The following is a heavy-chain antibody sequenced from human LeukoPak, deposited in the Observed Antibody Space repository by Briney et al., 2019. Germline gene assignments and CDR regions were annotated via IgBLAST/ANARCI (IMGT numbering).Heavy chain of an antibody. CDR2: INQDGSKE. J-gene: IGHJ4*02. CDR3: VRDGGVSGYDLLDY. V-gene: IGHV3-7*01. D-gene: IGHD5-12*01. Sequence: GGSLRLSCAASGFTFSNYWMTWVRQAPGKGLEWVAHINQDGSKEYYLDSVKARFTISRDNAKNSLSLQMNSLRAEDTAVYYCVRDGGVSGYDLLDYWGQGTLVTVSS. CDR1: GFTFSNYW.